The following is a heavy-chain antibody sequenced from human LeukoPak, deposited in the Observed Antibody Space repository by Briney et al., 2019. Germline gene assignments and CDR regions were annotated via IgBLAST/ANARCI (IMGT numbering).Heavy chain of an antibody. D-gene: IGHD6-13*01. Sequence: GGALRLSCAASGFTFSNYGMHWVREAPGKGREWVAGIWYDGSNKYYADSVKGRFTISRDNSLHTLYLQINSLRAEDTAVYYCAKDHGSSWSMDDWGQGTLVTVSS. CDR3: AKDHGSSWSMDD. V-gene: IGHV3-30*02. J-gene: IGHJ4*02. CDR1: GFTFSNYG. CDR2: IWYDGSNK.